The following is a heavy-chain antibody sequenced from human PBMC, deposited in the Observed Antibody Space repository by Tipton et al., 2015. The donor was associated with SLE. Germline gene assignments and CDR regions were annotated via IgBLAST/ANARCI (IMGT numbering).Heavy chain of an antibody. D-gene: IGHD6-13*01. V-gene: IGHV4-4*07. CDR1: GVSINHYY. CDR2: IFIRGPP. CDR3: ARGGSTWPSV. J-gene: IGHJ6*02. Sequence: TLSLTCTVSGVSINHYYWSWIRQPAGKGLEWIGRIFIRGPPNYNPSLKSRVTMSVDTSKSQFSLNLSSVTAADTAIYYCARGGSTWPSVWGQGTTVTVSS.